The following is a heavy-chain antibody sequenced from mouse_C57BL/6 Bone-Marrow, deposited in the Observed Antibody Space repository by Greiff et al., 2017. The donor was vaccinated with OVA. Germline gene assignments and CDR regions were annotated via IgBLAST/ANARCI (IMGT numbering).Heavy chain of an antibody. CDR1: GLNIKDDY. J-gene: IGHJ3*01. D-gene: IGHD1-1*01. CDR3: TPYYYGSSYDAY. Sequence: EVQRVESGAELVRPGASVKLSCTASGLNIKDDYMHWVKQRPEQGLEWIGWIDPENGDTEYAAKFQGKATITADTSSNTAYLQLSSLTSEDTAVYYCTPYYYGSSYDAYWGQGTLVTVSA. CDR2: IDPENGDT. V-gene: IGHV14-4*01.